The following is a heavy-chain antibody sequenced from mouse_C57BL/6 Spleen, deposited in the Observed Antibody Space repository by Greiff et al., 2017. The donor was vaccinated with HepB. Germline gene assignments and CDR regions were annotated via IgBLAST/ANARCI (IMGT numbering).Heavy chain of an antibody. CDR1: GYTFTSYD. Sequence: QVQLKQSGPELVKPGASVKLSCKASGYTFTSYDINWVKQRPGQGLEWIGWIYPRDGSTKYNEKFKGKATLTVDTSSSTAYMELHSLTSEDSAVYFCARSAYYSNLDYWGQGTSVTVSS. V-gene: IGHV1-85*01. CDR3: ARSAYYSNLDY. CDR2: IYPRDGST. J-gene: IGHJ4*01. D-gene: IGHD2-5*01.